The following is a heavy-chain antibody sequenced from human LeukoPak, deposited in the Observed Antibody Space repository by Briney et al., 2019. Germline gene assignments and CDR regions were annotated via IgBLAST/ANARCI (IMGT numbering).Heavy chain of an antibody. V-gene: IGHV1-46*03. CDR2: INPSGGST. Sequence: ASVKVSCKASGYTFTSYYMHWVRQAPGQGLKWMGIINPSGGSTSYAQKFQGRVTMTRDTSTSTVYMELSSLRSEDTAVYYCARDLNSRDYDFWSGYYGVFDYWGQGTLVTVSS. CDR3: ARDLNSRDYDFWSGYYGVFDY. J-gene: IGHJ4*02. D-gene: IGHD3-3*01. CDR1: GYTFTSYY.